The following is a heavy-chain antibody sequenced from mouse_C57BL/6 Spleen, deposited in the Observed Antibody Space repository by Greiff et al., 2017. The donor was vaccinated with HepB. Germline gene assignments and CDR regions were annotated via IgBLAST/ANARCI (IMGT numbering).Heavy chain of an antibody. D-gene: IGHD2-4*01. CDR2: INPGSGGT. V-gene: IGHV1-54*01. CDR1: GYAFTNYL. J-gene: IGHJ2*01. CDR3: ARGYYDLDY. Sequence: QVQLQQSGAELVRPGTSVKVSCKASGYAFTNYLIEWVKQRPGQGLEWIGVINPGSGGTNYNEKFKGKATLTADKSSSTAYMQLSSLTSEDSAVYFCARGYYDLDYWGQGTTLTVSS.